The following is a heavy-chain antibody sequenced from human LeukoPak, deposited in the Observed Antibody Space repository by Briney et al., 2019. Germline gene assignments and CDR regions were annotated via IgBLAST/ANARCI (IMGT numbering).Heavy chain of an antibody. CDR2: IYYSGST. CDR1: GGSISSGGYY. Sequence: PSQTLSLTCTVSGGSISSGGYYWSWIRQHPGKGLEWIGYIYYSGSTYYNPSLKSRVTISVDTSKNQFSLKLSSVTAADTAVYYCASALRDCSSTSCTYYYYMDVWGKGTTVTVSS. V-gene: IGHV4-31*03. D-gene: IGHD2-2*01. CDR3: ASALRDCSSTSCTYYYYMDV. J-gene: IGHJ6*03.